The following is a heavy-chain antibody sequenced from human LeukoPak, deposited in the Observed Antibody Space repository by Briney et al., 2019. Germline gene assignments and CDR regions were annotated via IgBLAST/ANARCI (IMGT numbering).Heavy chain of an antibody. CDR3: ARGSGSVDAFDV. V-gene: IGHV3-11*04. CDR2: ISTGGGTI. Sequence: GGSLRLSCAGSGFTFSEYYMSWSRQALGKVLECVSYISTGGGTIYYADSAKGGLTISRDNAKNSLYLQKNGLRAEDSAVYYCARGSGSVDAFDVWGQGRMVSISS. J-gene: IGHJ3*01. D-gene: IGHD1-26*01. CDR1: GFTFSEYY.